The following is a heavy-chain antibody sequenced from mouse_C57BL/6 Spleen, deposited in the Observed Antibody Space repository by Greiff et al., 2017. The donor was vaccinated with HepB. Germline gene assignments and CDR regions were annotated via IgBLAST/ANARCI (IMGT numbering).Heavy chain of an antibody. Sequence: QVQLQQSGAELVRPGTSVKVSCKASGYAFTNYLIEWVKQRPGQGLEWIGVINPGSGGTNYNEKFKGKATLTADKSSSTAYMQLSSLTSEDSAVYFCARRYGSSFYYAMDYWGQGTSVTVSS. D-gene: IGHD1-1*01. CDR3: ARRYGSSFYYAMDY. CDR1: GYAFTNYL. CDR2: INPGSGGT. J-gene: IGHJ4*01. V-gene: IGHV1-54*01.